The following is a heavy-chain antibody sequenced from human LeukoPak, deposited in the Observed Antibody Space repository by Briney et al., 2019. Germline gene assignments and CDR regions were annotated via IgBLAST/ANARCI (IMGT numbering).Heavy chain of an antibody. J-gene: IGHJ4*02. CDR2: IYYSGST. CDR1: GGSISSSSYY. Sequence: SETLSLTCTVSGGSISSSSYYWGWIRQSPGKGLEWIVSIYYSGSTYYNPSLKSRVTISVDTSKNQFSLKLSSVTAADTAVYYCARSRWRGVVATNYFDYWGQGTLVTVSS. V-gene: IGHV4-39*01. CDR3: ARSRWRGVVATNYFDY. D-gene: IGHD5-12*01.